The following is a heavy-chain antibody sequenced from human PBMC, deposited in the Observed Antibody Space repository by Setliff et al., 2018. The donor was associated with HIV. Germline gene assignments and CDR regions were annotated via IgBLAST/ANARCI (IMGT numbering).Heavy chain of an antibody. D-gene: IGHD6-6*01. V-gene: IGHV4-61*02. CDR1: DGSISTGSYY. CDR3: ARQGRSSYYYYYSMDD. Sequence: SETLSLTCTVADGSISTGSYYWGWVRQRSGRGLEWIGRIYTSGSTNYNPSLKSRVTILVDTSKNQFSLKLSSVTAADTAVYYCARQGRSSYYYYYSMDDWGQGTTVTVSS. J-gene: IGHJ6*02. CDR2: IYTSGST.